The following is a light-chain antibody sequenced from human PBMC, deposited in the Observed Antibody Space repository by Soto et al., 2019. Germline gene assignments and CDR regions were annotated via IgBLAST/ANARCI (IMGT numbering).Light chain of an antibody. J-gene: IGKJ4*01. CDR1: HSVRSD. CDR3: QQRSDWLS. Sequence: EIVMTQSPATLSVSPGERATLSCRASHSVRSDLAWYQQKPGQSPRLLIFDASTRATGIPARFSGSGSGTDYTLTITSLEPEDFAVYYCQQRSDWLSFGGGTKVDIK. V-gene: IGKV3-11*01. CDR2: DAS.